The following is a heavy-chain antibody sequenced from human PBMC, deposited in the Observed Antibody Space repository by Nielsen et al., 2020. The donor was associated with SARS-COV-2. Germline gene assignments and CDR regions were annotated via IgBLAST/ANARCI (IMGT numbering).Heavy chain of an antibody. Sequence: GESLKISCAASGFTFSSYAMSWVRQAPGKGLEWVSAISGSGGSTYYADSVKGRFTISRDNSKNTLYLQMNSLRAEDTAVYYCAKDSTGTTGYWGQGTLVTVSS. V-gene: IGHV3-23*01. CDR3: AKDSTGTTGY. J-gene: IGHJ4*02. D-gene: IGHD1-7*01. CDR1: GFTFSSYA. CDR2: ISGSGGST.